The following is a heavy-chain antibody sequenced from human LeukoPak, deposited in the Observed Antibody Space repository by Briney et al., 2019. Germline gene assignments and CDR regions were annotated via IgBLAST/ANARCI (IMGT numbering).Heavy chain of an antibody. V-gene: IGHV1-2*02. CDR2: INPNSGGT. CDR1: GYTFTGYY. D-gene: IGHD2-21*02. CDR3: ASVYCGGDCYSQIPYYYYGMDV. Sequence: ASVKVPCKASGYTFTGYYMHWVRQAPGQGLEWMGWINPNSGGTNYAQKFQGRVTMTRDTSISTAYMELSRLRSDDTAVYYCASVYCGGDCYSQIPYYYYGMDVWGQGTTVTVSS. J-gene: IGHJ6*02.